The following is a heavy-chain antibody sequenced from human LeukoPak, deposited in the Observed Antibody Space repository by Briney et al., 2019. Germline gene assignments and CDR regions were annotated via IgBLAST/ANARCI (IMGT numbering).Heavy chain of an antibody. CDR1: GGSISSSSYY. J-gene: IGHJ4*02. Sequence: SETLSLTCTVSGGSISSSSYYWGWIRQPPGKGLEWIGSIYYSGSTYYNPSLKSRVTISVDTSKNQFSLKLSSVTAADTAVYYCASPVTGYSSGWYLTDYWGQGTLVTVSS. V-gene: IGHV4-39*01. D-gene: IGHD6-19*01. CDR3: ASPVTGYSSGWYLTDY. CDR2: IYYSGST.